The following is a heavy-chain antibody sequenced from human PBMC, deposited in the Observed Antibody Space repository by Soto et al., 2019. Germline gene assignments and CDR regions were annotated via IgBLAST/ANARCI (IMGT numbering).Heavy chain of an antibody. J-gene: IGHJ4*02. CDR3: ANYFRGSGPYLFDY. Sequence: EVQLVESGGGLVQPGGSLRLSCVASGFTFISSFMGWVRQAPGKGLEWVANINQDGGGTYYVYAVEGRFTISRDNAKDALYLQMNILKGEDTAVYYCANYFRGSGPYLFDYWGQRTLITVSS. CDR1: GFTFISSF. D-gene: IGHD6-19*01. V-gene: IGHV3-7*03. CDR2: INQDGGGT.